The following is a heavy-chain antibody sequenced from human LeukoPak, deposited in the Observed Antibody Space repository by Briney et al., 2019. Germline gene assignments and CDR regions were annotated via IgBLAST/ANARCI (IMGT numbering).Heavy chain of an antibody. CDR1: GFTFSSYA. CDR2: ISGSGGST. V-gene: IGHV3-23*01. J-gene: IGHJ4*02. CDR3: AKGKFHLRNYYDSSGYYEYNGGFDY. D-gene: IGHD3-22*01. Sequence: GGSLRLSCAASGFTFSSYAMSWVRQAPGKGLEWVSAISGSGGSTYYADSVKGRFTISRDNSKNTLYLQMNSLRAEDTAVYYCAKGKFHLRNYYDSSGYYEYNGGFDYWGQGTLVTVSS.